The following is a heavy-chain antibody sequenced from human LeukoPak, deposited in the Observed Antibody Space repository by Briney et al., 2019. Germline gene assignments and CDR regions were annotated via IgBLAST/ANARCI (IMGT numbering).Heavy chain of an antibody. CDR3: AQTGTSDY. Sequence: EASVKVSCKASGGTFSSYAISWVRQVPGQGLEWMGGIIPIFGTANYAQKFQGRVTITTDESTSTAYMELSSLRSEDTAVYYCAQTGTSDYWGQGTLVTVSS. D-gene: IGHD1-7*01. CDR1: GGTFSSYA. J-gene: IGHJ4*02. V-gene: IGHV1-69*05. CDR2: IIPIFGTA.